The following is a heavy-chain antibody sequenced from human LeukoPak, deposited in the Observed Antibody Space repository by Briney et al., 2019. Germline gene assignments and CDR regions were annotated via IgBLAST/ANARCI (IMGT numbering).Heavy chain of an antibody. Sequence: PGRSLRLSCSASAFTITNARMGWVRQAPRKGLEWVGLIKTKIASGTTDFAALVKGRFTISIDDSKHTLYLQMNSMKSEDTGVYYCTTGYGHSDFDYWGQGTLVTVSS. V-gene: IGHV3-15*01. CDR3: TTGYGHSDFDY. CDR2: IKTKIASGTT. D-gene: IGHD3-3*02. CDR1: AFTITNAR. J-gene: IGHJ4*02.